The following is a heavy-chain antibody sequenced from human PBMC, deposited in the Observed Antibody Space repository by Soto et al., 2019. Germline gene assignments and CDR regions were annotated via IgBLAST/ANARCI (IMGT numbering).Heavy chain of an antibody. D-gene: IGHD6-13*01. J-gene: IGHJ4*02. CDR1: GFTFSTHA. CDR2: VSFDGSNK. V-gene: IGHV3-30-3*01. Sequence: PGGSLRLSCAASGFTFSTHAMHWVRQAPGKGLECVAIVSFDGSNKYYADSVKGRFTISRDNSKNTLYLQMSGLTPEDTASYYCARDQTGITTAGGGRIDHWGQGTLVTVSS. CDR3: ARDQTGITTAGGGRIDH.